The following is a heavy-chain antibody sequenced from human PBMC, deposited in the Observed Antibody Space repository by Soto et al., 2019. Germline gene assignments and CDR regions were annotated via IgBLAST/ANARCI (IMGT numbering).Heavy chain of an antibody. J-gene: IGHJ5*02. Sequence: SETLSLTCIVSGDSISNNYWSWIRQPPGKGPEWIGYIYHSGNTNYNPSLKSRVTISVDTSKNQFSLKLSSLTAADTAVYYCARIRDYYASPITIRPLFDPWGQRTLVTVSS. CDR2: IYHSGNT. V-gene: IGHV4-59*01. D-gene: IGHD3-16*01. CDR1: GDSISNNY. CDR3: ARIRDYYASPITIRPLFDP.